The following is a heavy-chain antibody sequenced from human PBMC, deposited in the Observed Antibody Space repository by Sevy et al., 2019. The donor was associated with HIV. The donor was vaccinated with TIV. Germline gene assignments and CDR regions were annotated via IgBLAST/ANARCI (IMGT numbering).Heavy chain of an antibody. J-gene: IGHJ4*02. CDR1: GFTFSSYW. CDR3: ARDIGVVETLPGNPDESFDY. Sequence: GGSLRLSCAASGFTFSSYWMSWVRQAPGKGLEWVANIKQDGSEKYYVDSVKGRFTISRDNAKNSLYLQMNSLRAEDTAVYYCARDIGVVETLPGNPDESFDYWGQGTLVTVSS. CDR2: IKQDGSEK. D-gene: IGHD2-15*01. V-gene: IGHV3-7*01.